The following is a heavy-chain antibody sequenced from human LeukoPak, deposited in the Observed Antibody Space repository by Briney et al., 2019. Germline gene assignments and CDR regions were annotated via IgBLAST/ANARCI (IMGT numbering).Heavy chain of an antibody. D-gene: IGHD3-10*01. CDR2: IIPIFGTA. V-gene: IGHV1-69*05. J-gene: IGHJ4*02. CDR3: ARISGSGSYSGDY. Sequence: ASVKVSCKASGGTFSSYAISWVRQAPGQGLEWMGGIIPIFGTANYAQKFQGRVTITTDESTSTAYMELSSLRSEDTAVYYCARISGSGSYSGDYWGQGTLVTVSS. CDR1: GGTFSSYA.